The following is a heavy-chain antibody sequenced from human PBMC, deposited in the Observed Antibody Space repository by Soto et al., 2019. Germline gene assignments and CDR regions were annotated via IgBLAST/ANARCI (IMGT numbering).Heavy chain of an antibody. CDR3: ASPGGIFAY. CDR2: INHSGST. J-gene: IGHJ1*01. V-gene: IGHV4-34*01. CDR1: GGSVRGYY. Sequence: PSETLSLTCAVYGGSVRGYYVSGIRQPPGKGLEWIGEINHSGSTNYNPSLKSRVNISVDTSKTQFSLKLSSVTAADTAVYYCASPGGIFAYWGQGTPVPVSP. D-gene: IGHD2-15*01.